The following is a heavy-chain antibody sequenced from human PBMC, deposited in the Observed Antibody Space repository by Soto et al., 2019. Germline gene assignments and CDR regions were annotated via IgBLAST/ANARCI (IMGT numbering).Heavy chain of an antibody. V-gene: IGHV3-48*03. Sequence: EVQLVESGGGLVQPGGSLRLSCAASGFTFSSYEMNWVCQAPGKGLEWVSYISSSGNTIYYADSVKGRFTVSRDNAKNSLYLQMNSLRAEDTAVYYCARAPKAATPHYGMDVWGQGTTVTVSS. D-gene: IGHD1-1*01. CDR3: ARAPKAATPHYGMDV. J-gene: IGHJ6*02. CDR1: GFTFSSYE. CDR2: ISSSGNTI.